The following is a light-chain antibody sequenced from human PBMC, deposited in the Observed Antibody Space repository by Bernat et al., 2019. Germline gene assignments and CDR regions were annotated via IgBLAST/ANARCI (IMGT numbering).Light chain of an antibody. V-gene: IGLV2-14*03. CDR2: DVS. CDR1: SSDVGGYNY. J-gene: IGLJ1*01. CDR3: SSYTSSSSLYV. Sequence: QSALTQPASVSGSPGQSITISCTGTSSDVGGYNYVSWYQQHPGKAPKLMIYDVSNRTSGVSNRFSGSKSGNTASLTISGLQAEDEADDYCSSYTSSSSLYVFGTGTKVTVL.